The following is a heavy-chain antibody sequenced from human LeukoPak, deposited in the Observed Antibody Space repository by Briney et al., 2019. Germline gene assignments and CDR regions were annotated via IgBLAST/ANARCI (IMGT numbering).Heavy chain of an antibody. Sequence: GGSLRLSCGASGFNFSYYAMHWIRQAPGKGLESVSAISNNGDVARYADSVKGRFTVSRDNSKNTLYLQMGSLRTEDMAVYYCTRDNAGNDNWGQGTLVTVSS. J-gene: IGHJ4*02. D-gene: IGHD3-10*01. CDR3: TRDNAGNDN. CDR1: GFNFSYYA. CDR2: ISNNGDVA. V-gene: IGHV3-64*02.